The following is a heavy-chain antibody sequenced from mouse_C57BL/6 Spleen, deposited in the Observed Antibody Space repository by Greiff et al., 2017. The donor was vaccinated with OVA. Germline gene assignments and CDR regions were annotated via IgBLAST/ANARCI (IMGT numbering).Heavy chain of an antibody. J-gene: IGHJ2*01. CDR2: IWSDGST. D-gene: IGHD2-5*01. V-gene: IGHV2-6-1*01. Sequence: VKLMESGPGLVAPSQSLSITCTVSGFSLTSYGVHWVRQPPGKGLEWLVVIWSDGSTTYNSALKSRLSISKDNSKSQVFLKMNSLQTDDTAMYYCARHSGYSNYLDYWGQGTTLTVSS. CDR3: ARHSGYSNYLDY. CDR1: GFSLTSYG.